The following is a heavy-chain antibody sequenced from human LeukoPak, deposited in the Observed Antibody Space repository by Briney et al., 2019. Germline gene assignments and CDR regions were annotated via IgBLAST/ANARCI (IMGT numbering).Heavy chain of an antibody. CDR1: GFTFSSYA. Sequence: PGGSLRLSCAASGFTFSSYAMSWVRQAPGKGLEWVSAISGSGGSTYYADSVKGRFTISRDNSKNTLYLQLNSLRADDTAVYYCAKFTMIVPGSFDYWGQGTLVTVSS. D-gene: IGHD3-22*01. CDR2: ISGSGGST. CDR3: AKFTMIVPGSFDY. V-gene: IGHV3-23*01. J-gene: IGHJ4*02.